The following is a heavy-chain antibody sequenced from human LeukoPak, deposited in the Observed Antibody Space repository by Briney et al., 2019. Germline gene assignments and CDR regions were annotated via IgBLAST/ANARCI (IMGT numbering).Heavy chain of an antibody. CDR2: IIPIFGTA. Sequence: SVKVSCKASGGTFSSYAISWVRQAPGQGLEWMGGIIPIFGTANYAQKFQGRVTITADESTSTAYMELSSLRSEDTAVYYCARGSDYGDPTQGIDYWGQGTLVTVSS. CDR3: ARGSDYGDPTQGIDY. D-gene: IGHD4-17*01. J-gene: IGHJ4*02. V-gene: IGHV1-69*13. CDR1: GGTFSSYA.